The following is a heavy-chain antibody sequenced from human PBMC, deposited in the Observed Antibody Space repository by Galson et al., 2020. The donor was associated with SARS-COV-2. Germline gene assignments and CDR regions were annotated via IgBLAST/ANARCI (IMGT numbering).Heavy chain of an antibody. CDR2: IYYSGST. V-gene: IGHV4-59*01. Sequence: SETLSLTCTVSGGSISSYYWSWIRQPPGTGLEWIGYIYYSGSTNYNPSLQSRVTISLDTSKNQFSLKLSSVTAADTAVYYCSRAGYYDSRGYYHRDAFDIWGQGTMVTVSS. CDR1: GGSISSYY. D-gene: IGHD3-22*01. CDR3: SRAGYYDSRGYYHRDAFDI. J-gene: IGHJ3*02.